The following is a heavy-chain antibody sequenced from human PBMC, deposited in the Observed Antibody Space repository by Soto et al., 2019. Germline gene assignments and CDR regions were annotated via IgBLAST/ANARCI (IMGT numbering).Heavy chain of an antibody. Sequence: SETLSLTCTVSGSSTNYWSWIRQSAGKGLEWIGRIYISGSTNYNPSLKSRVTMSVDTPKNQFSLILRSVTAADTAVYWCATERSGFTVFDQWGQGTLVTVSS. CDR2: IYISGST. V-gene: IGHV4-4*07. CDR3: ATERSGFTVFDQ. CDR1: GSSTNY. J-gene: IGHJ4*02. D-gene: IGHD3-3*01.